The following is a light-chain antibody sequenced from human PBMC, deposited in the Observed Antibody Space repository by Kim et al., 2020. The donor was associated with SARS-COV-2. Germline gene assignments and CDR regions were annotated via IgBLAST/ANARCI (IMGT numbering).Light chain of an antibody. CDR1: SSDVGAYKY. V-gene: IGLV2-14*03. CDR2: DVS. CDR3: SSYTTRSTVI. J-gene: IGLJ2*01. Sequence: GQSIAISCTVTSSDVGAYKYVSWYQQHPGKAPKLVIYDVSNWPSGVSNRFSGSKSGNTASLTISGLQTEDEADYYCSSYTTRSTVIFGGGTQLTVL.